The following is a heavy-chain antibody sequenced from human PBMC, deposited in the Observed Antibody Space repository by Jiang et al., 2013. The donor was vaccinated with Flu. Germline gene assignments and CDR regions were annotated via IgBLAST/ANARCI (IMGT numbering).Heavy chain of an antibody. Sequence: GAEVKKPGASVKVSCKASGYTFTAYYIHWVRQAPGQGLEWMGWINPNSGGTNFAQKFQGRVTMTRDTSISTAYMELSSLISDDTAVYYCAKDGPLRQQWLIYWGQGTLVTVSS. CDR3: AKDGPLRQQWLIY. D-gene: IGHD6-19*01. CDR2: INPNSGGT. J-gene: IGHJ4*02. V-gene: IGHV1-2*02. CDR1: GYTFTAYY.